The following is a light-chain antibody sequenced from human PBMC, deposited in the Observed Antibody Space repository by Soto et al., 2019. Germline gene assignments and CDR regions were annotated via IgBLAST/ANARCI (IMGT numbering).Light chain of an antibody. CDR3: SSYTSTSSLV. CDR1: SSDVGNYNY. CDR2: DVS. J-gene: IGLJ2*01. Sequence: QSALTQPASVSGSPGQSITISCTGTSSDVGNYNYVSWYQQRPGKAPTLMIYDVSNRPSGVSNRFSASKSGNTASLTISGLQAEDEADYYCSSYTSTSSLVFGGGTKLTV. V-gene: IGLV2-14*01.